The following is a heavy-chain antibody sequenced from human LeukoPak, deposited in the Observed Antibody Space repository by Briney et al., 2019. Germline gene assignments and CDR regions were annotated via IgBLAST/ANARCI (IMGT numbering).Heavy chain of an antibody. D-gene: IGHD2-15*01. V-gene: IGHV1-2*02. Sequence: ASVKVSCKASGYTFTGYYMHWVRQAPGQGLQWMGWINPNSGGTNYAQKFQGRVTMPRDTSMSPAYMELSGLRSDDTAVYYCSIDSGYCSGGSCWYFDFWGQGTLVTVSA. J-gene: IGHJ4*02. CDR3: SIDSGYCSGGSCWYFDF. CDR1: GYTFTGYY. CDR2: INPNSGGT.